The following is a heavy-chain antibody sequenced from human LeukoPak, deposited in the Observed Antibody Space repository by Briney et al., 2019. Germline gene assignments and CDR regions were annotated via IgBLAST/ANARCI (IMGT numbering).Heavy chain of an antibody. CDR2: IYYSGTT. CDR3: ARRLRPGNWFDR. J-gene: IGHJ5*02. Sequence: SATLPLTCPVSGGSISSSSYYWGWIRQPPGKGLGRIGSIYYSGTTYYNPSLKSRFTISVDTSKNQFSLKLSSGTAAYTAVYYCARRLRPGNWFDRWGQGTLVTVSS. V-gene: IGHV4-39*01. CDR1: GGSISSSSYY.